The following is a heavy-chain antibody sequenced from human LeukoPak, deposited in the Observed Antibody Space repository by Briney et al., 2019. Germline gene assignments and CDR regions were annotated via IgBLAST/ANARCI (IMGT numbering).Heavy chain of an antibody. J-gene: IGHJ3*02. CDR3: ARDRSLYSSTWYVPRDGFDI. CDR2: ISAYNGNT. V-gene: IGHV1-18*01. CDR1: GYTFTSYG. Sequence: ASVKVSCKASGYTFTSYGISWVRQAPGQGLEWMGWISAYNGNTNYAQKFQGRVTITADRSTSTAYMELSSLRSEDTAVYYCARDRSLYSSTWYVPRDGFDIWGQGTMVTVSS. D-gene: IGHD6-13*01.